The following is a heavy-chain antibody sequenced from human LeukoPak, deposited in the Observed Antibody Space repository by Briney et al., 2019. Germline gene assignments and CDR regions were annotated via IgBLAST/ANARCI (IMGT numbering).Heavy chain of an antibody. Sequence: PGGSLRLSCAASGFIFSSYGMHWVRQAPGKGLEWVAFIRYDGSNKYYADSVKGRFTISRDNSKNTLYLQMNSLRAEDTAVYYCARGGAIVVVTGDWGQGTLVTVSS. CDR2: IRYDGSNK. CDR3: ARGGAIVVVTGD. CDR1: GFIFSSYG. J-gene: IGHJ4*02. D-gene: IGHD2-21*02. V-gene: IGHV3-30*02.